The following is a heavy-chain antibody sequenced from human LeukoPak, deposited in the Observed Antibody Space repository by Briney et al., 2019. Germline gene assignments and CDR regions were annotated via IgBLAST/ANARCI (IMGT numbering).Heavy chain of an antibody. J-gene: IGHJ4*02. D-gene: IGHD3-22*01. CDR2: INPNSGGT. CDR1: GYTFTGYY. Sequence: ASVKVSCKASGYTFTGYYMHWVRQAPGQGLEWMGWINPNSGGTNYAQKFQGRVTMTRDTSIRTAYMGLSRLRSDDTAVYYCARDYYDSSGYSNDYFDYWGQGTLVTVSS. V-gene: IGHV1-2*02. CDR3: ARDYYDSSGYSNDYFDY.